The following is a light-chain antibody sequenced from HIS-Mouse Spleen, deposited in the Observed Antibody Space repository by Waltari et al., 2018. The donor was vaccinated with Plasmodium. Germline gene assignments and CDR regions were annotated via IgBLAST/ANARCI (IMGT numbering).Light chain of an antibody. Sequence: SYELTQPPSVSVSPGQTARITCPGDALPTKYAYWYQQKSGPAPVLVIYADSKRPSGIPERFSGSSSGTMATLTISGAQVEDEADYYCYSTDSSGNHRVFGGGTKLTVL. CDR3: YSTDSSGNHRV. V-gene: IGLV3-10*01. J-gene: IGLJ3*02. CDR1: ALPTKY. CDR2: ADS.